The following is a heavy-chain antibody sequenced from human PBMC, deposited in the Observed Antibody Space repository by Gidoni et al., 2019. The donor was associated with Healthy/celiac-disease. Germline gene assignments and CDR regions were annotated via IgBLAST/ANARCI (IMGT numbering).Heavy chain of an antibody. Sequence: QVQLQESGPGLVKPSETLSLTCAVAGYSISRGYYWGWIRQPPGKGLEWIGSIYHSGSTYYNPSLKSRVTISVDTSKNQFSLKLSSVTAADTAVYYCASGYPPYGSGSYSNYDYYMDVWGKGTTVTVSS. D-gene: IGHD3-10*01. CDR2: IYHSGST. CDR3: ASGYPPYGSGSYSNYDYYMDV. CDR1: GYSISRGYY. V-gene: IGHV4-38-2*01. J-gene: IGHJ6*03.